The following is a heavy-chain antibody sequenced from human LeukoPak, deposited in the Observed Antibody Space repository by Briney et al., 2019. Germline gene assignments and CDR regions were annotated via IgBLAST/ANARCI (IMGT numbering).Heavy chain of an antibody. V-gene: IGHV3-48*01. J-gene: IGHJ5*02. Sequence: GGSLRLSCAASGFTFSSYSMNWVRQAPGKGLEWVSYISSSSSTIYYADSVKGRFTISRDNAKNSLYLQMNSLRAEDTAVYYCARGLYCSGGSCYPYNWFDPWGQGTLVTVSS. CDR2: ISSSSSTI. CDR1: GFTFSSYS. D-gene: IGHD2-15*01. CDR3: ARGLYCSGGSCYPYNWFDP.